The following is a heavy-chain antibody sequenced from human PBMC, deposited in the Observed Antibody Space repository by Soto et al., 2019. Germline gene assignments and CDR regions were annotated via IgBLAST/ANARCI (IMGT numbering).Heavy chain of an antibody. Sequence: QVQLVQSGAEVKKPGSSVKVSCKASGGTFSSYAISWVRQAPGQGLEWMGGIIPIFGTANYAQKFQGRVTITADKSTSTAYMELSSLRSEDTAVYCCAHQYATAMVTPTNYYYGMDVWGQGTTVTVSS. D-gene: IGHD5-18*01. CDR2: IIPIFGTA. CDR1: GGTFSSYA. V-gene: IGHV1-69*06. J-gene: IGHJ6*02. CDR3: AHQYATAMVTPTNYYYGMDV.